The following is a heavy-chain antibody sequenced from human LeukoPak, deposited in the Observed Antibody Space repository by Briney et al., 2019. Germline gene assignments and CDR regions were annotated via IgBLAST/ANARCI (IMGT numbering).Heavy chain of an antibody. D-gene: IGHD2-15*01. CDR1: GYTFTSYG. J-gene: IGHJ4*02. V-gene: IGHV1-18*04. Sequence: ASVKVSCKASGYTFTSYGISGVRQAPGEGREWMGWISAYNGNTNYAQKLQGRVTMTTDTSTSTAYMELRSLRSDDTAVYYCARDLLGYCSGGSCCLDYWGQGTLVTVSS. CDR3: ARDLLGYCSGGSCCLDY. CDR2: ISAYNGNT.